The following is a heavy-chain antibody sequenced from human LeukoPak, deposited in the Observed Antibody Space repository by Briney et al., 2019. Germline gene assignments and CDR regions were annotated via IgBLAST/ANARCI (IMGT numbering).Heavy chain of an antibody. CDR1: GYTFTSYA. CDR3: ARAHSYGYGGAFDY. CDR2: INAGNGNT. D-gene: IGHD5-18*01. V-gene: IGHV1-3*01. J-gene: IGHJ4*02. Sequence: ASVKVSCKASGYTFTSYAMHWVRQAPGQGLEWMGWINAGNGNTKYSQKFQGRVTITRDTSASTAYMELSSLRSVDTAVYYCARAHSYGYGGAFDYWGQGTLVTVSS.